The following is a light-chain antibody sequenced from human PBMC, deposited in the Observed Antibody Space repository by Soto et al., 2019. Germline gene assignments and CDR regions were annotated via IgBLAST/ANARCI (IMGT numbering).Light chain of an antibody. Sequence: EVVLTLSPGTLSLSTRERATLSCRASQSVSSSYLAWYQQKPGQAPRLLIYGASSRATGIPDRFSGSGSGTDFTLTISRLEPEDFAVYYCQQYGSSPKTVGQGTKVDIK. V-gene: IGKV3-20*01. CDR1: QSVSSSY. CDR2: GAS. J-gene: IGKJ1*01. CDR3: QQYGSSPKT.